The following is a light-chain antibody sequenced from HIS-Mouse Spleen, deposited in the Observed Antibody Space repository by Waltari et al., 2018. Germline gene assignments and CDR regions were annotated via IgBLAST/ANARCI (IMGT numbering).Light chain of an antibody. Sequence: PGQSITISCTGTSSDGGGYNYVSWYQQHPGKAPKLMIYEVSNRPSGVSNRFSGSKSGNTASLTISGLQAEDEADYYCSSYTSSSTLVFGGGTKLTVL. CDR1: SSDGGGYNY. CDR2: EVS. J-gene: IGLJ2*01. CDR3: SSYTSSSTLV. V-gene: IGLV2-14*01.